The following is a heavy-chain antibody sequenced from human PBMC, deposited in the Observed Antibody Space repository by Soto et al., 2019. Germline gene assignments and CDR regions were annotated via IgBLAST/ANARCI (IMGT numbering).Heavy chain of an antibody. CDR1: GFTFSSYS. Sequence: LRLSCAASGFTFSSYSMNWVRQAPGKGLEWVSYISSSSSTIYYADSVKGRFTISRDNAKNSLYLQMNSLRAEDTAVYYCARERPYCSSTSCAFDYWGQGTLVTVSS. V-gene: IGHV3-48*01. CDR2: ISSSSSTI. D-gene: IGHD2-2*01. CDR3: ARERPYCSSTSCAFDY. J-gene: IGHJ4*02.